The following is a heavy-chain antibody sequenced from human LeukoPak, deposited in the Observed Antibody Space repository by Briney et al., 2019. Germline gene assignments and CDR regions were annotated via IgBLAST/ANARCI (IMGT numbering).Heavy chain of an antibody. CDR2: IYYSGST. CDR3: ARGKVDDYVWGSYRHYFDY. CDR1: GGSISSSSYY. J-gene: IGHJ4*02. D-gene: IGHD3-16*02. Sequence: SETLSLTCTVSGGSISSSSYYWGWIRQPPGKGLEWIGSIYYSGSTYYNPSLKSRVTISVDTSKNQFSLKLSSVTAADTAVYYCARGKVDDYVWGSYRHYFDYWGQGTLVTVSS. V-gene: IGHV4-39*07.